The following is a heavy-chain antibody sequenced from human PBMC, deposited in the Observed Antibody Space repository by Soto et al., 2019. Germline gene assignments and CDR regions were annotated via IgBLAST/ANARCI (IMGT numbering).Heavy chain of an antibody. J-gene: IGHJ5*02. D-gene: IGHD5-12*01. Sequence: EVQLVESGGGLVKPGGSLRLSCAASGFTFSSYSMNWVRQAAEKGMEWVSSISSSSSYIYYADSVKGRCTISRDNAKNSSYLQMHSLRAEDTAVYYGASPPPVDRDWFDTWGQGTLVTFSS. V-gene: IGHV3-21*01. CDR3: ASPPPVDRDWFDT. CDR2: ISSSSSYI. CDR1: GFTFSSYS.